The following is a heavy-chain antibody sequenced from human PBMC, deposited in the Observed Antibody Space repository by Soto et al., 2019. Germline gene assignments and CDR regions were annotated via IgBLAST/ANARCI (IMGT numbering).Heavy chain of an antibody. J-gene: IGHJ6*03. CDR2: IWYDGSNK. V-gene: IGHV3-30*02. CDR3: AKDRISQLYSSSAMGYYYYMDV. CDR1: GFTFSSYG. Sequence: GGSLRLSCAASGFTFSSYGMHWVRQAPGKGLEWVAVIWYDGSNKYYADSVKGRFTISRDNSKNTLYLQMNSLRAEDTAVYYCAKDRISQLYSSSAMGYYYYMDVWGKGTTVTVSS. D-gene: IGHD6-6*01.